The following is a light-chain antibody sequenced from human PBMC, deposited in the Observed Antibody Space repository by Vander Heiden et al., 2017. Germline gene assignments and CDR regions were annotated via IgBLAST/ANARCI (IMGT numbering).Light chain of an antibody. CDR2: KDN. Sequence: SSVLTQPPAASVSPGQTAKITCSGEALPKTYAYWYQQKPGQAPVLMIYKDNERPSGIPERFSGSSSGTTVTLTISEVQAGDEADYYCQSTDSSGTYVVFGGGTKLTVL. J-gene: IGLJ2*01. CDR3: QSTDSSGTYVV. CDR1: ALPKTY. V-gene: IGLV3-25*03.